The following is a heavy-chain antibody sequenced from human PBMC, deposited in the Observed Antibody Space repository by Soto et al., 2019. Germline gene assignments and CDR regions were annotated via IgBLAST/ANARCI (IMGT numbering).Heavy chain of an antibody. J-gene: IGHJ4*02. D-gene: IGHD4-17*01. CDR2: IFSNDEK. CDR3: ARIDGDYVSTDY. V-gene: IGHV2-26*01. Sequence: QVTLKESGPVLVKPTETLTLTCTVSGFPLRIAEMGVGWFGQPPGKALEWLAHIFSNDEKSYSTSLKSRLTISKDTSKSQVVLTMTNMDPVDTATYYCARIDGDYVSTDYWGQGTLVTVSS. CDR1: GFPLRIAEMG.